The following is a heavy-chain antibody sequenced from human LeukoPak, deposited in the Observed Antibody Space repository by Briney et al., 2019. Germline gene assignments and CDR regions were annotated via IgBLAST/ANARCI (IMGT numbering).Heavy chain of an antibody. CDR2: IYYSGST. V-gene: IGHV4-39*01. Sequence: SETLSLTCTVSGGSISSSSYYWGWIRQPPGKGLEWIGSIYYSGSTYYNPSLKSRVTISVDTSKNQFSLKLSSVTAADTAVYYCARRIAVAGRLKGLGWFDPWGQGTLVTVSS. J-gene: IGHJ5*02. CDR1: GGSISSSSYY. CDR3: ARRIAVAGRLKGLGWFDP. D-gene: IGHD6-19*01.